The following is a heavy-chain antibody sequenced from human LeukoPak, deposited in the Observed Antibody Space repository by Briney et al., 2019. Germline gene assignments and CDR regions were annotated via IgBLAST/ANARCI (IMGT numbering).Heavy chain of an antibody. CDR1: GDSISSYY. CDR3: ASPVQLLWFGELYNYHAFDI. Sequence: SETLSLTCTVSGDSISSYYWSWIRQPPGKGLEWIGYIYDSGSTYYNPSLKSRVTISVDTSKNQFSLKLSSVTAADTAVYYCASPVQLLWFGELYNYHAFDIWGQGTMVTVSS. CDR2: IYDSGST. J-gene: IGHJ3*02. D-gene: IGHD3-10*01. V-gene: IGHV4-4*08.